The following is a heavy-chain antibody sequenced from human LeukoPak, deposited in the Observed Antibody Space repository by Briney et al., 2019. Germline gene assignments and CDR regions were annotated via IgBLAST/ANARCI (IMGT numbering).Heavy chain of an antibody. CDR1: GGSISSHL. V-gene: IGHV4-59*11. CDR3: ARLVVPAAILFAFDI. CDR2: IYYSGST. J-gene: IGHJ3*02. Sequence: SETLSLTCTVSGGSISSHLWSWIRQPPGKGLEWIGYIYYSGSTKYNPSLKSRVTISVDTSKNQFSLKLSSVTAADTAVYYCARLVVPAAILFAFDIWGQGTMVTVSS. D-gene: IGHD2-2*02.